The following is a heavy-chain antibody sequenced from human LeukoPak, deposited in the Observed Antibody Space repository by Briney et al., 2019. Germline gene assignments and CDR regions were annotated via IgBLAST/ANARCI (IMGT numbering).Heavy chain of an antibody. CDR3: AREDWWDPGGLDY. CDR2: ISSSSSYI. Sequence: GGSLRLSCAASGFTFSSYSMNWVRQAPGKGLEWVSSISSSSSYIYYADSVKGRFTISRDNAKNSLYLQMNSLRAEDTAVYYCAREDWWDPGGLDYWGQGTLVTVSS. D-gene: IGHD1-26*01. CDR1: GFTFSSYS. V-gene: IGHV3-21*01. J-gene: IGHJ4*02.